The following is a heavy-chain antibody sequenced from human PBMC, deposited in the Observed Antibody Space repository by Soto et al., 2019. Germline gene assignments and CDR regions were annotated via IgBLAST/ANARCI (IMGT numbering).Heavy chain of an antibody. CDR2: IYYSGST. V-gene: IGHV4-39*01. Sequence: QLQLQESGPGLVKPSETLSLTCTVSGGSISSSSYYWGWIRQPPGKGLEWIGSIYYSGSTYYNPSLKSRVTISVDTSKNQFSLKLSSVTAADTAVYYCARRFMYSSGWYAFDYWGQGTLVTVSS. CDR1: GGSISSSSYY. CDR3: ARRFMYSSGWYAFDY. J-gene: IGHJ4*02. D-gene: IGHD6-19*01.